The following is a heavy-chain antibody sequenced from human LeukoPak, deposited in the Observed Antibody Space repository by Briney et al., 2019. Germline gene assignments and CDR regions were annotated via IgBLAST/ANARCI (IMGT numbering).Heavy chain of an antibody. J-gene: IGHJ4*02. V-gene: IGHV3-74*01. CDR2: IASDGSST. D-gene: IGHD4-23*01. CDR3: ARGRPHGNDY. Sequence: QPGGSLRLSCAASGFTFSSYWMNWVRRAPGKGLVWVSRIASDGSSTTYADSVKGRFSISRDNAKNTLYLQMNSLRVEDTAVYYCARGRPHGNDYWGQGTLVTVSS. CDR1: GFTFSSYW.